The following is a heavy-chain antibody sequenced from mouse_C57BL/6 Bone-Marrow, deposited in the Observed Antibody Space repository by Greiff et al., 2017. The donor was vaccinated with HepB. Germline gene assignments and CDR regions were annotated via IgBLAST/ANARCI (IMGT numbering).Heavy chain of an antibody. D-gene: IGHD1-1*01. CDR3: VKAVSSGSSYTWFAY. CDR1: GFVFIDYS. CDR2: IRNKVNGYTT. V-gene: IGHV7-4*01. Sequence: DVQLMESGGGLVQPGSSLRLSCAASGFVFIDYSMSWVRQLPGKAPEWLALIRNKVNGYTTDYSASVKGRFTISRDNSQNILYLQMNTLRAEDSATYYCVKAVSSGSSYTWFAYWGQGTLVTVSA. J-gene: IGHJ3*01.